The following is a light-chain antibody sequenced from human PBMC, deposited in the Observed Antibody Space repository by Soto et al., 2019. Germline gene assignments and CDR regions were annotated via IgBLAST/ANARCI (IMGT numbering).Light chain of an antibody. CDR2: EVN. CDR1: SSDVCGYNS. Sequence: QSVLTQPASDSGSPGQSITISCTGTSSDVCGYNSVSWYQQHPCKAPKLMIYEVNNRPSGGSIRFSASKSANTASLTLSGLQAEDAADYYANTYTETCAYFFGTGPEVTLL. J-gene: IGLJ1*01. V-gene: IGLV2-14*01. CDR3: NTYTETCAYF.